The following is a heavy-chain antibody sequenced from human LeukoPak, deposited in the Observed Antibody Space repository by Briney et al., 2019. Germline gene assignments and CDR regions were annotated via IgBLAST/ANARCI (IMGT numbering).Heavy chain of an antibody. CDR2: FYHSGVT. CDR1: GYLISSGYY. Sequence: PSETLSLTCGVSGYLISSGYYWGWIRQPPGKGMEWIGTFYHSGVTFYNSSLKSRVTISVDTSKNQFSLRMTSVTAADTAVYYCATQWSVTNTRRFAIWGQGSRVTVSS. J-gene: IGHJ3*02. V-gene: IGHV4-38-2*01. CDR3: ATQWSVTNTRRFAI. D-gene: IGHD4-17*01.